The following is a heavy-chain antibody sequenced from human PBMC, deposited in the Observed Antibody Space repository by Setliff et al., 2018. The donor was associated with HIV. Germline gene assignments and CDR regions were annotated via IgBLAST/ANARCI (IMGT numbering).Heavy chain of an antibody. V-gene: IGHV1-69*13. J-gene: IGHJ4*02. Sequence: SVKVSCKASGDTFSNYVINWVRQAPGQGLQWMGGIVPVFGTSNYAQRFHNRATITADESTSTAYLDLRGLRSEDTAVYYCARALYTNLAHFDYLGQGTLVTVSS. D-gene: IGHD4-4*01. CDR1: GDTFSNYV. CDR2: IVPVFGTS. CDR3: ARALYTNLAHFDY.